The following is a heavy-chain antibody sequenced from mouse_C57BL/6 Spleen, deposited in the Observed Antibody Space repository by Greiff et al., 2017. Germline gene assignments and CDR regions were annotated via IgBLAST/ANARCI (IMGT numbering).Heavy chain of an antibody. CDR1: GFSLTSYG. D-gene: IGHD4-1*01. V-gene: IGHV2-2*01. CDR3: ARNWEGYYFDY. Sequence: VQLQQSGPGLVQPSQSLSITCTVSGFSLTSYGVHWVRQSPGKGLEWLGVIWSGGSTDSNAAFISRLSISKDNSKSQVFFKMNSLQADDTAIYYCARNWEGYYFDYWGQGTTLTVSS. CDR2: IWSGGST. J-gene: IGHJ2*01.